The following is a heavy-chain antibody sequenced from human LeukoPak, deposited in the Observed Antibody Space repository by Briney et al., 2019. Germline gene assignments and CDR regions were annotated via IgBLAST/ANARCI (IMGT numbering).Heavy chain of an antibody. D-gene: IGHD6-13*01. V-gene: IGHV4-39*01. CDR1: GGSISSSSYY. Sequence: SETLSLTCTVSGGSISSSSYYWGWIRQPPGKGLEWIGSIYYSGSTYYNPSLKSRVTISVDTSKNQFSLKLSSVTAADTAVYYCARHRIGSSLGDWGQGTLVTVSS. CDR2: IYYSGST. CDR3: ARHRIGSSLGD. J-gene: IGHJ4*02.